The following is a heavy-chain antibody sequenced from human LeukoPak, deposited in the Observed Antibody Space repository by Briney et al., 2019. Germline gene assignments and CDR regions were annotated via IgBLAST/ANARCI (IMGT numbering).Heavy chain of an antibody. CDR2: IIPILGIA. D-gene: IGHD5-12*01. Sequence: ASVKVSCKASGGTFSSYAISWVRQAPGQGLEWMGRIIPILGIANYAQKFQGRVTITADKSTSTAYMELSSLRSEDTAAYYCARGRYSGYDLRYFDYWGQGTLVTVSS. CDR1: GGTFSSYA. CDR3: ARGRYSGYDLRYFDY. V-gene: IGHV1-69*04. J-gene: IGHJ4*02.